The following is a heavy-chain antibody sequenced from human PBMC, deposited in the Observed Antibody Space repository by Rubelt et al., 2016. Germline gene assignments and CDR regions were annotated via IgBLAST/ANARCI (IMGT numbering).Heavy chain of an antibody. D-gene: IGHD1-26*01. CDR1: GGSISSGGYY. Sequence: ESGPGLVKPSQTLSLTCTVSGGSISSGGYYWSWIRQHPGKGLEWIGYIYYSGSTYYNPSLKSRVTISVDTSKNQFSLKLSSVTAADTAVYYCARERSSGSYQLGAFDYWGQGTLVTVSS. V-gene: IGHV4-31*03. J-gene: IGHJ4*02. CDR2: IYYSGST. CDR3: ARERSSGSYQLGAFDY.